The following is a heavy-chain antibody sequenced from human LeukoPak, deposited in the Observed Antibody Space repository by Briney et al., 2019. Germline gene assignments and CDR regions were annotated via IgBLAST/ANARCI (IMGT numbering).Heavy chain of an antibody. CDR2: ISGSGGST. D-gene: IGHD3-10*01. V-gene: IGHV3-23*01. CDR3: AKDFYGSGSYEVYYYYMDV. J-gene: IGHJ6*03. CDR1: GFTFSSYA. Sequence: PGGSLRLSCAAAGFTFSSYAMSWVRQAPGKGLEWVSAISGSGGSTYYADSVKGRFTISRDNSKNTLYLQMNSLRAEDTAVYYCAKDFYGSGSYEVYYYYMDVWGKGTAVTVSS.